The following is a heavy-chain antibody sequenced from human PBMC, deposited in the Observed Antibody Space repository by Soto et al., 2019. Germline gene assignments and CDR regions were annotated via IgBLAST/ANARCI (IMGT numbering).Heavy chain of an antibody. V-gene: IGHV4-34*01. CDR1: GGSFSGYY. D-gene: IGHD3-22*01. CDR2: INHSGST. Sequence: SETLSLTCAVYGGSFSGYYWSWIRQPPGKGLEWIGEINHSGSTNYNPSLKSRVTISVDTSKKQFSLKLSSVTAADTAVYYCARGVTMIVANMGPPIRKWGQGTLVTVSP. J-gene: IGHJ4*02. CDR3: ARGVTMIVANMGPPIRK.